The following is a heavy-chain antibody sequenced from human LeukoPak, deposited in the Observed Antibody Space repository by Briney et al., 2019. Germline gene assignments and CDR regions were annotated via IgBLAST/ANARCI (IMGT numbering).Heavy chain of an antibody. V-gene: IGHV3-9*03. CDR2: ISWNSGSI. Sequence: GRSLRLSCAASGFTFDDYAMHWVRQAPGKGLEWVSGISWNSGSIGYADSVKGRFTISRDNAKNSLYLQMNSLRAEDMALYYCAKHIGHGRYGDYGYFDYWGQGTLVTVSS. CDR3: AKHIGHGRYGDYGYFDY. CDR1: GFTFDDYA. D-gene: IGHD4-17*01. J-gene: IGHJ4*02.